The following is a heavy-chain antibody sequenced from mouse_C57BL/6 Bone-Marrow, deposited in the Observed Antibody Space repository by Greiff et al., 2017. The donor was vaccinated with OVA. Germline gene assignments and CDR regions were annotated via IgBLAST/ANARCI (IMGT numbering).Heavy chain of an antibody. Sequence: QVQLKESGAELARPGASVKLSCKASGYTFTSYGISWVKQRTGQGLEWIGEIYPRSGNTYYNEKFKGKATLTADKSSSTAYMELRSLTSEDSAVYFCARGPGTSFAYWGQGTLVTVSA. CDR2: IYPRSGNT. J-gene: IGHJ3*01. D-gene: IGHD4-1*01. V-gene: IGHV1-81*01. CDR1: GYTFTSYG. CDR3: ARGPGTSFAY.